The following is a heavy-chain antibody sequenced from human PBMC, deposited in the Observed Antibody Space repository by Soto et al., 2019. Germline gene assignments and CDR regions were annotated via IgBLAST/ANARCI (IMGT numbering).Heavy chain of an antibody. J-gene: IGHJ6*03. CDR2: MNPNSGNT. CDR1: GYTFTNYD. Sequence: ASVKVSCKASGYTFTNYDINWVRQATGQGLEWMGWMNPNSGNTGYAQKFQGRVTMTRNTSISTAYMELSSLRSEDTAVYYCARSTILGVTYYYYDMDVWGKGTTVTVSS. CDR3: ARSTILGVTYYYYDMDV. D-gene: IGHD3-3*01. V-gene: IGHV1-8*01.